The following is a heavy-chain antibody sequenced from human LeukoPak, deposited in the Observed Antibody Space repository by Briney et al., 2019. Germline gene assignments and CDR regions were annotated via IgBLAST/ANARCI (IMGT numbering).Heavy chain of an antibody. J-gene: IGHJ4*02. V-gene: IGHV4-59*08. Sequence: PSETLSLTCTVSGGSFSSYYWTWIRQPPGKGLEWIGYIYYSGSTNYNPSLKSRLTISIATSKNQFYLNLRSVTAADTAVYYCARAYSDTSAYYPHFEYWGPGTLVTVSS. CDR3: ARAYSDTSAYYPHFEY. D-gene: IGHD3-22*01. CDR1: GGSFSSYY. CDR2: IYYSGST.